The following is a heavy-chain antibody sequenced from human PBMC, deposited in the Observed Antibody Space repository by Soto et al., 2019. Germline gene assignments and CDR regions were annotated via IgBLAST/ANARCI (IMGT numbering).Heavy chain of an antibody. Sequence: GGSLRLSCAASGFTFSDYEMTWVRQAPGKGLEWVASIGRRSSPIYYADSVKGRFTISRDNAKNSLYLQMKSLRVGDTALYFCARDVSGDYYVSGINDDAFDVWGHGTMVTVSS. CDR1: GFTFSDYE. V-gene: IGHV3-48*03. CDR3: ARDVSGDYYVSGINDDAFDV. D-gene: IGHD1-26*01. J-gene: IGHJ3*01. CDR2: IGRRSSPI.